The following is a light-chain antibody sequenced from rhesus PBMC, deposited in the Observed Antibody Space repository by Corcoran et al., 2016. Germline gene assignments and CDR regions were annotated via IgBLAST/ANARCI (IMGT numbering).Light chain of an antibody. V-gene: IGKV3S9*01. CDR2: GAS. CDR1: QSGSSY. Sequence: EIVMTQSPATLSLSTGERSTLPCRASQSGSSYVAWYQQKPEQAPRLFCYGASSRSTGIPDRFRGSGSGTEFTISLSSLKREDVGVYYCQQCNNWNTFGGGTKVGIK. J-gene: IGKJ4*01. CDR3: QQCNNWNT.